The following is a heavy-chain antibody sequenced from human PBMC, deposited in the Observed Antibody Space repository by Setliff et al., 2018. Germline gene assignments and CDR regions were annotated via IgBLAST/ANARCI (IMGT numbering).Heavy chain of an antibody. CDR2: IKDDGTAK. V-gene: IGHV3-7*03. J-gene: IGHJ3*01. CDR1: EFTFTNYW. Sequence: GESLKISCAASEFTFTNYWMTWVRQAPGKGLEWVATIKDDGTAKYHVGSVQGRFTISRDNAKNSLYLQMNSLRVEDTAVYYCATDQGYWTYNKWGQGTMVTVSS. CDR3: ATDQGYWTYNK. D-gene: IGHD2-15*01.